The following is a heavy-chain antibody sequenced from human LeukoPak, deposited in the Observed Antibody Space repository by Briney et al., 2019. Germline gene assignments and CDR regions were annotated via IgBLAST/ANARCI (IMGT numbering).Heavy chain of an antibody. CDR1: GGSISSSSYY. J-gene: IGHJ4*02. CDR3: ARDTVVVVAATPDY. Sequence: SETLSLTCTVSGGSISSSSYYRGWIRQPPGKGLEWIGSIYYSGSTYYNPSLKSRVTISVDTSKNQFSLKLSSVTAADTAVYYCARDTVVVVAATPDYWGQGTLVTVSS. V-gene: IGHV4-39*07. D-gene: IGHD2-15*01. CDR2: IYYSGST.